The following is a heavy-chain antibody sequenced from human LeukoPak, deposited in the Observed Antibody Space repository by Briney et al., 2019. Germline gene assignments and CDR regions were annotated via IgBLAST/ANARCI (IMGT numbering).Heavy chain of an antibody. CDR2: IIPIFGTA. CDR1: GGTFSSYA. Sequence: GASVKVSCKASGGTFSSYAISWVRQAPGQGLEWMGGIIPIFGTANYAQKFQGRVTITTDESTSTAYMELSSLRSEDTAVYYCARPLGGSYPGWYFDLWGHGTLVNVSS. V-gene: IGHV1-69*05. CDR3: ARPLGGSYPGWYFDL. J-gene: IGHJ2*01. D-gene: IGHD1-26*01.